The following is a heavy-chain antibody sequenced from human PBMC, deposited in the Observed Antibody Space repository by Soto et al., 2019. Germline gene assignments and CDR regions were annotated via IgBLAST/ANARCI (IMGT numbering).Heavy chain of an antibody. D-gene: IGHD1-1*01. Sequence: QVQLVQSGTEVKKSGASMKISCKASGYTFTSHAVHWVRQAPGQRLEWIGSINVGNGNTKYSQTFQGRVSITRDTSANTANMKMGSLGAEDTAVYYCAKRTGRYFDYWRQGTLVTVSS. V-gene: IGHV1-3*01. J-gene: IGHJ4*02. CDR1: GYTFTSHA. CDR3: AKRTGRYFDY. CDR2: INVGNGNT.